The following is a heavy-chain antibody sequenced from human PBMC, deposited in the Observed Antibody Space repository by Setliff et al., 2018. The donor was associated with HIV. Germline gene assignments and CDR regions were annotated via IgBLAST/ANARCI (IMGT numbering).Heavy chain of an antibody. CDR2: ISGYNGNT. CDR3: AREGSPIYYFDY. CDR1: GYTFSSYG. V-gene: IGHV1-18*01. J-gene: IGHJ4*02. Sequence: ASVKVSCKASGYTFSSYGISWVRQAPGQGLEWMGWISGYNGNTKYVQKLQGRVTMTTDTSISTAYMEVSSLRSDDTAVYYCAREGSPIYYFDYWSQGTLVTVSS. D-gene: IGHD3-10*01.